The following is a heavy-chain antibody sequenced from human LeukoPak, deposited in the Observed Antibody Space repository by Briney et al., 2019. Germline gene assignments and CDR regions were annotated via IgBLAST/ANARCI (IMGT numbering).Heavy chain of an antibody. CDR1: GFTFSSYG. CDR2: ISYDGSNK. J-gene: IGHJ4*02. CDR3: ARDHATYYYDSSGYYDY. V-gene: IGHV3-30*03. D-gene: IGHD3-22*01. Sequence: GGSLRLSCAASGFTFSSYGMHWVRQAPGKGLEWVAVISYDGSNKYYADSMEGRFTISRDNSKNTLYLQMNSLRAEDTAVYYCARDHATYYYDSSGYYDYWGQGTLVTVSS.